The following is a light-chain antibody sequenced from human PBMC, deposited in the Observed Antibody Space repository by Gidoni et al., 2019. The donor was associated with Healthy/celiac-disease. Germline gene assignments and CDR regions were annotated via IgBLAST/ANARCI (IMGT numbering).Light chain of an antibody. CDR1: QSVSSY. CDR3: QQSYSIPLA. J-gene: IGKJ4*01. V-gene: IGKV1-39*01. CDR2: AAS. Sequence: DIQMTQSPSSLSASVGDRVTITCRASQSVSSYLNWYQQKPGKAPKLLIDAASSLQSGVPSRFSGSGSGTDFTLIISSLRPEDFATYYCQQSYSIPLAFGGGTKVEIK.